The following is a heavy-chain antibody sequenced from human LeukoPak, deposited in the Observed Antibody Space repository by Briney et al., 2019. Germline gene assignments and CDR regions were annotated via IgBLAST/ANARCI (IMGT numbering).Heavy chain of an antibody. J-gene: IGHJ3*02. D-gene: IGHD3-22*01. CDR3: AGNTLSYYHDSSGYYNAFDI. CDR1: GGTFSSYT. V-gene: IGHV1-69*02. Sequence: SVKVSCKASGGTFSSYTISWVRQAPGQGLEWMGRIIPILGIANYAQKFQGRVTITADKSTSTAYMELSSLRSEDTAVYYCAGNTLSYYHDSSGYYNAFDIWGQGTMVTVSS. CDR2: IIPILGIA.